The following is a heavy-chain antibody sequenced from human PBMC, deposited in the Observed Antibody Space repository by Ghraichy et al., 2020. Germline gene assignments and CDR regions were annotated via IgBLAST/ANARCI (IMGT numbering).Heavy chain of an antibody. V-gene: IGHV3-74*01. CDR1: GFTFSNYW. D-gene: IGHD1-20*01. J-gene: IGHJ5*02. CDR3: ARGEVTGMRA. CDR2: INGDGSST. Sequence: LSLTCAASGFTFSNYWMHWVRQAPGKGLVWVSRINGDGSSTNYADSVKGRFAISRDNAKNTLYLQMNSLRTEDTAVYYCARGEVTGMRAWGQGTLVTVSS.